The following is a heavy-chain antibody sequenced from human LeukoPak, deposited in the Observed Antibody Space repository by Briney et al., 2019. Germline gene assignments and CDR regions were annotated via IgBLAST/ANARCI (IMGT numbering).Heavy chain of an antibody. D-gene: IGHD5-12*01. CDR2: INQGGSVK. Sequence: PGGSLRLSCAASGFTFRSYWMSWVRQAPGKGLEWVANINQGGSVKYYADSVKGRFTISRDDAENSLYVQMNSLRDEDTAVYYCARVGYSGWNLEYWGQGTLVTVSS. J-gene: IGHJ4*02. CDR1: GFTFRSYW. V-gene: IGHV3-7*01. CDR3: ARVGYSGWNLEY.